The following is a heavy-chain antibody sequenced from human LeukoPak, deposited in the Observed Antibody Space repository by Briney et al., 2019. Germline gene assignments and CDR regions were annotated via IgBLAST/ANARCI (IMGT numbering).Heavy chain of an antibody. D-gene: IGHD6-25*01. CDR2: ISGSGGSI. V-gene: IGHV3-23*01. CDR1: GSTLATYA. CDR3: AKDAPMRPFGP. J-gene: IGHJ5*02. Sequence: GGSLSPSRPPSGSTLATYAMGWVRRAPGRGRGWVSVISGSGGSIYYADSVKGRFTISRDNSKNTLYLQMNTLRAEDTAVYYCAKDAPMRPFGPWGQGTLVTVSS.